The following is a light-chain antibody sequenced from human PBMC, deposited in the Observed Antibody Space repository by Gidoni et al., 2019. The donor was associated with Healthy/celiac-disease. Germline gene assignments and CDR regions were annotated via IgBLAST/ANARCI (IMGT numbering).Light chain of an antibody. V-gene: IGKV1-39*01. J-gene: IGKJ4*01. CDR3: QQSYSTPPLT. Sequence: YLSASVGDRVTITCRASQSISSYLNWYQQKPGKAPKLLIYAASSLQSGVPSRFSGSGSGTDFTLTISSLQPEDFATYYCQQSYSTPPLTFXGXTKVEIK. CDR2: AAS. CDR1: QSISSY.